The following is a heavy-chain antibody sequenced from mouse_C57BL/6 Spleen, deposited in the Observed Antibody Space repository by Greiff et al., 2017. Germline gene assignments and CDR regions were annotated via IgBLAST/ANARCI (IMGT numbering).Heavy chain of an antibody. CDR3: ARYNEAGTFDY. D-gene: IGHD4-1*01. J-gene: IGHJ2*01. V-gene: IGHV1-50*01. Sequence: QVQLQQPGAELVKPGASVKLSCKASGYTFTSYWMQWVNQRPGQGLEWIGEIDPSDSYTNYNQKFKGKATLTVDTSSSTAYMQLSSLTSEDSAVYYCARYNEAGTFDYWGQGTTLTVSS. CDR1: GYTFTSYW. CDR2: IDPSDSYT.